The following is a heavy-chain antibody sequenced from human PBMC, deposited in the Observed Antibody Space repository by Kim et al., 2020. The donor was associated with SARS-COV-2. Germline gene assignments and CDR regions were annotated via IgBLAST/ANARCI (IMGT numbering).Heavy chain of an antibody. CDR1: GGTFSSYA. Sequence: SVKVSCKASGGTFSSYAISWVRQAPGQGLEWMGGIIPIFGTANYAQKFQGRVTITADESTSTAYMELSSLRSEDTAVYYCARVPVLRYFDSYYYYMDVWGKGTTVTVSS. D-gene: IGHD3-9*01. CDR2: IIPIFGTA. V-gene: IGHV1-69*13. J-gene: IGHJ6*03. CDR3: ARVPVLRYFDSYYYYMDV.